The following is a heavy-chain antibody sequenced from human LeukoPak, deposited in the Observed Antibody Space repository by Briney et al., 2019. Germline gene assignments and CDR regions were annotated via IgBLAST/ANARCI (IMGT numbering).Heavy chain of an antibody. Sequence: GGSLRLSCAASGFTFSSYAMSWVRQAPGKGLEWVSAISGSGGSTYYADSVKGRFTISRDNSKNTLYLQMNSLRAEDTAVYYCEEDRYSYAFEYFQHWGQGTLVTVSS. CDR2: ISGSGGST. V-gene: IGHV3-23*01. J-gene: IGHJ1*01. CDR1: GFTFSSYA. D-gene: IGHD5-18*01. CDR3: EEDRYSYAFEYFQH.